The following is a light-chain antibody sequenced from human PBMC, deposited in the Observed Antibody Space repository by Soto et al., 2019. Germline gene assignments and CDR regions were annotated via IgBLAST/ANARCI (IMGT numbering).Light chain of an antibody. J-gene: IGKJ1*01. Sequence: DIQMTQSPSTLSASVGYRVTITCRASQSISSWLAWYQQKPGKAPKLLIYDASYLERGVPSRFSGSGSGTEFTLTISSLQPDDLATYYCQQYISFWTFGQGTKVEI. CDR3: QQYISFWT. V-gene: IGKV1-5*01. CDR1: QSISSW. CDR2: DAS.